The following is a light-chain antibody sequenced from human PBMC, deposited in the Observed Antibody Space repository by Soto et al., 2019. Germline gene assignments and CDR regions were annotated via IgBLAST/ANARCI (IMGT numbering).Light chain of an antibody. CDR1: SSDVGGYNY. V-gene: IGLV2-8*01. J-gene: IGLJ1*01. Sequence: QSALTQPPSASGSPGQSVTISCTGTSSDVGGYNYVSWYRQHPGKVPKHMVYEVNKRPSGVPERFSGSTSGNTASLTVAGHQAEDEADYCCTSYADGNNVFGTGTKVTVL. CDR2: EVN. CDR3: TSYADGNNV.